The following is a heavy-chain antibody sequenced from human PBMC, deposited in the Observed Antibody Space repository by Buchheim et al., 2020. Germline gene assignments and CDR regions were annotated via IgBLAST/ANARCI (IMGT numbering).Heavy chain of an antibody. CDR1: GFTFSSYS. V-gene: IGHV3-48*04. CDR3: ARGEGITYYYDSSGLDY. J-gene: IGHJ4*02. CDR2: ISSSSSTI. Sequence: EVQLVESGGGLVQPGGSLRLSCAASGFTFSSYSLNWVRQAPGKGLEWVSYISSSSSTIYYADSVKGRFTXSRDTAKNSLYLQMNSLRAEDTAVYYCARGEGITYYYDSSGLDYWGQGTL. D-gene: IGHD3-22*01.